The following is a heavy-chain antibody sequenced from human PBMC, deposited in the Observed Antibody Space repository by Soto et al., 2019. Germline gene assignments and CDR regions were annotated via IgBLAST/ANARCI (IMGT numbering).Heavy chain of an antibody. CDR1: GGSFSGYC. Sequence: SETLSLTCAVYGGSFSGYCWSWIRQPPGKGLEWIGEINHSGSTNYNPSLKSRVTISVDTSKNQFSLKLSSVTAADTAVYYCAREGAGGNSRYYFDYWGQGTLVTVSS. CDR3: AREGAGGNSRYYFDY. CDR2: INHSGST. J-gene: IGHJ4*02. D-gene: IGHD2-21*02. V-gene: IGHV4-34*01.